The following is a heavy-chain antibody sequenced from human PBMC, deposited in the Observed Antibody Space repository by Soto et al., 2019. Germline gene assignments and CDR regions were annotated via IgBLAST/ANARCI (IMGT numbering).Heavy chain of an antibody. D-gene: IGHD3-10*01. J-gene: IGHJ4*02. Sequence: GGSLRLSCSASGFTFRDYWMIWVRQAPGKGLQWVSAISASGANTFYADSVKGRFTVSRDNSKNTLFLQVNSLRAEDTAVYYCAKLINSGSYYWGQGTLVTVSS. CDR1: GFTFRDYW. V-gene: IGHV3-23*01. CDR2: ISASGANT. CDR3: AKLINSGSYY.